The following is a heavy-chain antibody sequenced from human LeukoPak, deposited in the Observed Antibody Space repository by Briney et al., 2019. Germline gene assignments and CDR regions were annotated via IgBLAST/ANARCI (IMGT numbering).Heavy chain of an antibody. D-gene: IGHD3-10*01. J-gene: IGHJ4*02. Sequence: PGGSLRLSCAASGFTFSSYAMSWVRQAPGKGLEWVSAISGSGGSTYYTDSVKGRFTISRDNSKNTLYLQMNSLRAEDTAVYYCANNIARYYYGSGNAYYFDYWGQGTLVTVSS. CDR1: GFTFSSYA. CDR3: ANNIARYYYGSGNAYYFDY. V-gene: IGHV3-23*01. CDR2: ISGSGGST.